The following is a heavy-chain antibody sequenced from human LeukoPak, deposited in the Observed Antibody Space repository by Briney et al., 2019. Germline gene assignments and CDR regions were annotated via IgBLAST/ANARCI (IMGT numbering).Heavy chain of an antibody. D-gene: IGHD6-13*01. J-gene: IGHJ6*03. CDR1: GFTFSSYW. CDR2: INSDGSST. V-gene: IGHV3-74*01. Sequence: PGGSLRLSCAASGFTFSSYWMHWVRQAPGKGLVWVSRINSDGSSTSYADSVKGRFTISRDNAKNTLYLQMNSLRAEDTAVYYCARVSSFIAAAGSDLGGDYYYYYMDVWGKGTTVTVSS. CDR3: ARVSSFIAAAGSDLGGDYYYYYMDV.